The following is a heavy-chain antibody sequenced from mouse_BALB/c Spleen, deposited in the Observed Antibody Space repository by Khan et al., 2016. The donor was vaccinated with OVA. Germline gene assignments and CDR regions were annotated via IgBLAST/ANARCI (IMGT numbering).Heavy chain of an antibody. J-gene: IGHJ3*01. Sequence: EVKLQQSGPELVKPGASMKMSCKASGYSFTGYTMNWVKQSHVKNLEWIGLINPYNGSTAYNQKFRGKATLTVDKSSNTAYMELLSLTSEDSAVYYCVRSAAYGDYVEAWFAYWGQGTLVTVSA. CDR3: VRSAAYGDYVEAWFAY. CDR2: INPYNGST. CDR1: GYSFTGYT. D-gene: IGHD2-13*01. V-gene: IGHV1-37*01.